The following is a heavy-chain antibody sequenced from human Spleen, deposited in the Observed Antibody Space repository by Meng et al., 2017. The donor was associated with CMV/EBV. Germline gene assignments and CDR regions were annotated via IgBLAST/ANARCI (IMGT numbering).Heavy chain of an antibody. Sequence: SETLSLTCTVYSRSFSGYYWSWLRQSPGKGLEWIGEINHSGSTNYNPSLKSRVTISVDTSKNQFSLKLSSVTAADTAVYYCARGTSWFAAHYYYGMDVWGQGTTVTVSS. D-gene: IGHD2-2*01. V-gene: IGHV4-34*01. CDR2: INHSGST. J-gene: IGHJ6*02. CDR3: ARGTSWFAAHYYYGMDV. CDR1: SRSFSGYY.